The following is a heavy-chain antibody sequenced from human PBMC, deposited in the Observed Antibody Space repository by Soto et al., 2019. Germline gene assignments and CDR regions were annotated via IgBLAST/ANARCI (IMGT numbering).Heavy chain of an antibody. CDR1: VFTFRNYA. Sequence: VGSLRLSCISSVFTFRNYAMACVRQSPGEYLEWVSAIGTSGTPTLYADSVKSRFSISRDDSRNTVSLQMNSLGVEDTATYYCTSIMWSSSRDALEIWGQGTTVRVSS. D-gene: IGHD2-21*01. CDR2: IGTSGTPT. J-gene: IGHJ6*01. CDR3: TSIMWSSSRDALEI. V-gene: IGHV3-23*01.